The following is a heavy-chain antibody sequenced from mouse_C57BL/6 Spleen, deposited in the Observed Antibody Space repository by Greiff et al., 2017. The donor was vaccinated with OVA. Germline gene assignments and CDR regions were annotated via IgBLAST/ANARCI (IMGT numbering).Heavy chain of an antibody. J-gene: IGHJ3*01. CDR2: IYPGSGNT. V-gene: IGHV1-66*01. D-gene: IGHD4-1*01. CDR3: ARGGTGAWFAY. CDR1: GYSFTSYY. Sequence: VQLQQSGPELVKPGASVKISCKASGYSFTSYYIHWVKQRPGQGLEWIGWIYPGSGNTKYNEKFKGKATLTADTSSSTAYMQLSSLTSEYSAVYYCARGGTGAWFAYWGQGTLVTVSA.